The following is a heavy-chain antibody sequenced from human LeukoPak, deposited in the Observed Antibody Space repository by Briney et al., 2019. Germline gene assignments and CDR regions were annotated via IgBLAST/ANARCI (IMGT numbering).Heavy chain of an antibody. CDR2: IYTSGST. D-gene: IGHD3-3*01. Sequence: PSETLSLTRTVSGGSISSYYWSWIRQPAGEGLEWIGRIYTSGSTNYNPSLKSRVTMSVDTSKNQFSLKLSSVTAADTAVYYCARVKHYYDFWSGYDDAFDIWGQGTMVTVSS. V-gene: IGHV4-4*07. CDR1: GGSISSYY. CDR3: ARVKHYYDFWSGYDDAFDI. J-gene: IGHJ3*02.